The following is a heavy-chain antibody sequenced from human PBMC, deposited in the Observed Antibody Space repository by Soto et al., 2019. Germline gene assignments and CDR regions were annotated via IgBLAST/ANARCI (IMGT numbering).Heavy chain of an antibody. CDR3: AKDQGGSGWYGYYYYYGMDV. J-gene: IGHJ6*02. D-gene: IGHD6-19*01. V-gene: IGHV3-30*18. CDR2: ISYDGSNK. Sequence: QVQLVESGGGVVQPGRSLRLSCAASGFTFSSYGMHWVRQAPVKGLEWVAVISYDGSNKYYADSVKGRFTISRDNSKNTLYLQMNSLRAEDTAVYYCAKDQGGSGWYGYYYYYGMDVWGQGTTVTVSS. CDR1: GFTFSSYG.